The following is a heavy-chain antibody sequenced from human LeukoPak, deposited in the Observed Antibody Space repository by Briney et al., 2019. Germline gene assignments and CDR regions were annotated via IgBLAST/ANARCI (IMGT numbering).Heavy chain of an antibody. Sequence: EGSLRLSCAASGFTFSSYTMNWVRQAPGKGLEWVSSITSSSSYIYYADSVRGRFTISRDNAKNSLYLQMNSLRVEDTAVYYCARHVVAVGFDYWGQGTLVTVSS. D-gene: IGHD3-22*01. CDR1: GFTFSSYT. CDR2: ITSSSSYI. CDR3: ARHVVAVGFDY. V-gene: IGHV3-21*01. J-gene: IGHJ4*02.